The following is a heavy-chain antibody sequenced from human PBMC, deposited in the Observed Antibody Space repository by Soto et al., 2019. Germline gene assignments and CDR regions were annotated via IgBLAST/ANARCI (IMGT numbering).Heavy chain of an antibody. V-gene: IGHV4-59*12. J-gene: IGHJ6*02. CDR2: IYYSGST. CDR1: GGSISSYY. CDR3: ARGYEFWSGYYPEVLDNYYYDIDV. Sequence: SETLSLTCTVSGGSISSYYWSWIRQPPGKGLEWIGYIYYSGSTNYNPSLKSRVTISVDTSKNQFSLKLSSVTAADTAVYYCARGYEFWSGYYPEVLDNYYYDIDVWGQGTRVTVSS. D-gene: IGHD3-3*01.